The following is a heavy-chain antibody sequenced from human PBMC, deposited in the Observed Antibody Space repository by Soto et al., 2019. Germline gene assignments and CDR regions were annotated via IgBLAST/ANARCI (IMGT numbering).Heavy chain of an antibody. V-gene: IGHV1-18*01. CDR2: ISAYNCKT. D-gene: IGHD3-16*02. CDR1: GYTXNSYG. CDR3: ARVCYDYVWGSYRYGPYFDY. Sequence: GXSXKVSCKASGYTXNSYGIRLVRQAPGQGLEWIGWISAYNCKTNYAQKLQGRVTMTTDTSTRTAYMELRSLRSDDKAVHYCARVCYDYVWGSYRYGPYFDYWGQGTLGTVS. J-gene: IGHJ4*02.